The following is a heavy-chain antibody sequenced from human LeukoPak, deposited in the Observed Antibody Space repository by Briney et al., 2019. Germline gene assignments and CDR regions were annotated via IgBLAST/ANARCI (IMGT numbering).Heavy chain of an antibody. CDR3: ARVGPRGDWFDY. CDR2: INTAGSAV. CDR1: GFTFSTYN. Sequence: GGSLRLSCVASGFTFSTYNMLWVRQSPGKGLEWLFYINTAGSAVHYADSVKDRFTFSRDNAKNSLYLQMNSLRVEDTGIYYCARVGPRGDWFDYWGQGTRVTVSS. V-gene: IGHV3-48*01. J-gene: IGHJ5*01. D-gene: IGHD1-26*01.